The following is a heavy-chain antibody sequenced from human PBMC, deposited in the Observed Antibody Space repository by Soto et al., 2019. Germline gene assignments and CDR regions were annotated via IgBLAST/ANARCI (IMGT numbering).Heavy chain of an antibody. J-gene: IGHJ6*02. V-gene: IGHV3-23*01. D-gene: IGHD2-8*01. Sequence: PGGSLRLSCAASGFTFSSYAMSWVRQAPGKGLEWVSAISGSGDTTYYADSVKGRFTISRDHSKNTLYLQMNSLRAEDTAVYYCAKALVRTSPLDVWGQGTTVTVSS. CDR2: ISGSGDTT. CDR3: AKALVRTSPLDV. CDR1: GFTFSSYA.